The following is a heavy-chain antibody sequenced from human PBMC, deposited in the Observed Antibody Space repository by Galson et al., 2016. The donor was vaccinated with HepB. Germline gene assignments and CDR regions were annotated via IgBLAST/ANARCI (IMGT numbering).Heavy chain of an antibody. CDR2: IYYSGNT. D-gene: IGHD6-13*01. V-gene: IGHV4-39*01. CDR1: GGPISDRFYY. J-gene: IGHJ4*02. CDR3: ARSGSWQQLINFDS. Sequence: SETLSLTCTVSGGPISDRFYYWGWIRQPPGKGLEWIGSIYYSGNTYYNPSLKSRVTISVDTSNNQFSLKLSSVTAADTAVYYCARSGSWQQLINFDSWGQGTLVTVSS.